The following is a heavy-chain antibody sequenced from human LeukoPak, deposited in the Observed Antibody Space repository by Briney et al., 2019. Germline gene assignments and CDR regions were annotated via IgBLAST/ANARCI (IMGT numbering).Heavy chain of an antibody. D-gene: IGHD1-26*01. CDR3: ARALGSPLDY. CDR1: GFSFSTSW. CDR2: INDDGSRT. Sequence: GGSLRLSCAASGFSFSTSWMHWVRQAPGRGLVWVSRINDDGSRTTSADSVKGRFTISRDNAKNTVYLQMNSLRAEDTAVYYCARALGSPLDYWGQGTLLIVST. V-gene: IGHV3-74*03. J-gene: IGHJ4*02.